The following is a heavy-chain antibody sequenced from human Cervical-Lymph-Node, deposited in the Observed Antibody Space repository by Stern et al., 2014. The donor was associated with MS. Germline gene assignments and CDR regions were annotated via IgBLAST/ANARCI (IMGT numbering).Heavy chain of an antibody. CDR1: GFTFSTYT. CDR2: SSSSYI. D-gene: IGHD6-19*01. Sequence: VQLVESGGGLVKPGGSLRLSCAASGFTFSTYTMSSSSSYIYYSDSLKGRFTISRDNAKNSLYLQMNSLRAEDTAVYYCARGIIAVAGIHVIRYFDSWGQGTLVTVSS. V-gene: IGHV3-21*01. J-gene: IGHJ4*02. CDR3: ARGIIAVAGIHVIRYFDS.